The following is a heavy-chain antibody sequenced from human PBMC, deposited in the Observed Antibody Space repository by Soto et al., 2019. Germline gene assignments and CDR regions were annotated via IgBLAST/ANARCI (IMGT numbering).Heavy chain of an antibody. CDR1: GFTFSAYA. V-gene: IGHV3-23*01. CDR3: AKDATAVNGVCDPFDM. CDR2: VGGSDTDK. J-gene: IGHJ3*02. D-gene: IGHD2-8*01. Sequence: PGGSLRLSCAASGFTFSAYAMSWVRQAPGKGLQWVSGVGGSDTDKHYADSVRGRFTVSRDNSKNTLYLQMNSLRVDDTAVYYCAKDATAVNGVCDPFDMLGQGTEVTVSS.